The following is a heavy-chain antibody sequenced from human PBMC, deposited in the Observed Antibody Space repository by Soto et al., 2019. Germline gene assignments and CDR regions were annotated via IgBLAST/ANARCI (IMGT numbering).Heavy chain of an antibody. CDR2: IIPIFGTA. Sequence: SVKVSCKASGGTFSSYAISWVRQAPGQGLEWTGGIIPIFGTANYAQKFQGRVTITADESTSTAYMELSSLRSEDTAVYYCARLGFDTSYYDSSGYYQPHDAFDIWGQGTMVTVSS. J-gene: IGHJ3*02. CDR3: ARLGFDTSYYDSSGYYQPHDAFDI. D-gene: IGHD3-22*01. CDR1: GGTFSSYA. V-gene: IGHV1-69*13.